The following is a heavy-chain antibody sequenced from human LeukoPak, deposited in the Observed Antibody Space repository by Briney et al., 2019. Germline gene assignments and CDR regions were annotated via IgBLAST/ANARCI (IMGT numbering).Heavy chain of an antibody. Sequence: ASVKVSCKASGYTFTGYYMHWVRQAPGQGLEWMGWINPNSGGTNYAQKFQGRVTMTRDTSINTAYMELSRLRSDDTAVYYCARAVRGVISNWFDPWGQGALVTVSS. CDR2: INPNSGGT. D-gene: IGHD3-10*01. CDR3: ARAVRGVISNWFDP. J-gene: IGHJ5*02. V-gene: IGHV1-2*02. CDR1: GYTFTGYY.